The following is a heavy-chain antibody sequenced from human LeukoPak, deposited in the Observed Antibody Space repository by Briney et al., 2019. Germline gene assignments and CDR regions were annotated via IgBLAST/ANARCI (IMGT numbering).Heavy chain of an antibody. CDR2: IAYDGSRA. CDR1: GFTLAGYG. J-gene: IGHJ4*02. V-gene: IGHV3-33*01. Sequence: GGSLRLSCAGSGFTLAGYGMHWFRKTPGQWLEWVAVIAYDGSRAFYADSVKGRVTISRENSKNTMSVQMDDLRAEDTAVYYCTRYSNDQFDYWGQGTLVTVSS. CDR3: TRYSNDQFDY. D-gene: IGHD6-13*01.